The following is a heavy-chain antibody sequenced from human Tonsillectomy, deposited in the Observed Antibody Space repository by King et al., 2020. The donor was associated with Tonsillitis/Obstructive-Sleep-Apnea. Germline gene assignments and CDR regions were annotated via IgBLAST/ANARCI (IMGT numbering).Heavy chain of an antibody. CDR1: GGSISSSSYY. D-gene: IGHD4-23*01. Sequence: QLQESGPGLVKPSETLSLTCTVSGGSISSSSYYWGWIRQPPGKGLEWIGSIYYSGSTYYNPSLKSRVTISVGTSKNQFSLKLSSVTAADTAVYYCANPLATVVTPDYWGQGTLVTVSS. CDR2: IYYSGST. V-gene: IGHV4-39*01. CDR3: ANPLATVVTPDY. J-gene: IGHJ4*02.